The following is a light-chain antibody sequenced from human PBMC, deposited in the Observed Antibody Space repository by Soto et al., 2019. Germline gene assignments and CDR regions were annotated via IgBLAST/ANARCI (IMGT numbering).Light chain of an antibody. J-gene: IGLJ2*01. V-gene: IGLV2-14*03. CDR2: DVS. Sequence: QSALTQPASVSGSPGQSITISCTGTSSDVGGYNYVSWYQQHPGKAPKLIIYDVSNRPSGVSNRFSGSKSGNTASLTISGLQAEDEADYYCSSYTSSSTLVLGGGTKVTVL. CDR3: SSYTSSSTLV. CDR1: SSDVGGYNY.